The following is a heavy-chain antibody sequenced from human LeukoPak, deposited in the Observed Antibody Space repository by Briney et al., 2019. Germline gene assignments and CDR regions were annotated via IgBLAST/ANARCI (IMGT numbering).Heavy chain of an antibody. D-gene: IGHD1-20*01. J-gene: IGHJ4*02. Sequence: SQSLSLTCAISGDSVSRNSAAWNWIRQSPSRGLEWLGRTYYRSKWSKDYEVSVKSRIIINADTSKNHFSLHLNSVTPEDTAMYYCARGISGTFDYWGQGTLVTVSS. CDR1: GDSVSRNSAA. V-gene: IGHV6-1*01. CDR3: ARGISGTFDY. CDR2: TYYRSKWSK.